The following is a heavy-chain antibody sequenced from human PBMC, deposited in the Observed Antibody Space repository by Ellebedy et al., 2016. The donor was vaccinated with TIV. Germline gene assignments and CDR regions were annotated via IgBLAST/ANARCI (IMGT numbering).Heavy chain of an antibody. CDR3: ASPIGVEGGYYGMDV. V-gene: IGHV3-23*01. CDR1: GFTFSSYS. J-gene: IGHJ6*02. Sequence: GESLKISCAASGFTFSSYSMNWVRQAPGKGLEWVSAISGSGGSTYYADSVKGRFTISRDNSKNTLYLQMNSLRAEDTAVYYCASPIGVEGGYYGMDVWGQGTTVTVSS. CDR2: ISGSGGST. D-gene: IGHD3-10*01.